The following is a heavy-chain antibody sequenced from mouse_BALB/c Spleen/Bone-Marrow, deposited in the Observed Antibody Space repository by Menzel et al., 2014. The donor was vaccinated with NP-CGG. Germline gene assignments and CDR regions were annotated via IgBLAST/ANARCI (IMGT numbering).Heavy chain of an antibody. Sequence: QVHVKQSGAELVKPGASVKLSCKASGYTFTSYWMHWVKQRPGQGLEWIGEIDPSDSYTNYNQKFKGKATLTVDKSSSTAYMQLSSLTSEDSAVYFCASPYGNYDAMDYWGQGTSVTVSS. CDR2: IDPSDSYT. D-gene: IGHD2-1*01. CDR3: ASPYGNYDAMDY. J-gene: IGHJ4*01. V-gene: IGHV1-69*02. CDR1: GYTFTSYW.